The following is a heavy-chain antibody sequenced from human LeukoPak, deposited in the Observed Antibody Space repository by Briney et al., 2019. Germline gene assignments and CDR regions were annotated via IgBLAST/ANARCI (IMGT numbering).Heavy chain of an antibody. Sequence: ASVKVSCKASGYTFTSYYMHWVRQAPGQGLEWTGIINPSSDITSYAQKFQGRVTMTRDTSTSTVYMELSSLRSEDTAMYYCAREKSGTYNFDYWGQGTLVTVSS. CDR1: GYTFTSYY. CDR2: INPSSDIT. V-gene: IGHV1-46*01. J-gene: IGHJ4*02. CDR3: AREKSGTYNFDY. D-gene: IGHD1-26*01.